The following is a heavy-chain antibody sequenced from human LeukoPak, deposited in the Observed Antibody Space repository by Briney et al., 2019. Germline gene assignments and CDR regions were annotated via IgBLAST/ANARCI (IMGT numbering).Heavy chain of an antibody. CDR2: IYYSGST. CDR1: GGSISSYY. V-gene: IGHV4-59*12. Sequence: SETLSLTCTVSGGSISSYYWSWIRQPPGKGLEWIGYIYYSGSTYYNPSLKSRVTISVDTSKNQFSLKLSSVTAADTAVYYCARDNVVSSGYYYPYYYYYYMDVWGKGTTVTVSS. J-gene: IGHJ6*03. CDR3: ARDNVVSSGYYYPYYYYYYMDV. D-gene: IGHD3-22*01.